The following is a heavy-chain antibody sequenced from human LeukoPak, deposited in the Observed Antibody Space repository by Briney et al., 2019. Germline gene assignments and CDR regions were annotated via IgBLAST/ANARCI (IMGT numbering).Heavy chain of an antibody. CDR2: FDPEDGET. CDR1: GYTLTELS. CDR3: ATTRYFKVIHAFDI. V-gene: IGHV1-24*01. Sequence: ASVKVSCKVSGYTLTELSMHWVRQAPGKGLEWMGGFDPEDGETIYAQKFQGRVTMTEDTSTDTAYMGLSSLRSEDTAVYYCATTRYFKVIHAFDIWGQGTMVTVSS. D-gene: IGHD3-9*01. J-gene: IGHJ3*02.